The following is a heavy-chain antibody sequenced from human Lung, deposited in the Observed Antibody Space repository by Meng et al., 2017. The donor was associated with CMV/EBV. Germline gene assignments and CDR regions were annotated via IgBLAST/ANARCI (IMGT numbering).Heavy chain of an antibody. CDR2: INHSGGT. Sequence: GSLRLXCAVYGGSFSGYYWSWIRQPPGKGLEWIGEINHSGGTNYNPSLKSRVTISVATSKNQFSVKLNSVTAADTAVYYCARCGKDIVVVPAPIDYWGQGTLVTVSS. CDR3: ARCGKDIVVVPAPIDY. CDR1: GGSFSGYY. D-gene: IGHD2-2*01. J-gene: IGHJ4*02. V-gene: IGHV4-34*01.